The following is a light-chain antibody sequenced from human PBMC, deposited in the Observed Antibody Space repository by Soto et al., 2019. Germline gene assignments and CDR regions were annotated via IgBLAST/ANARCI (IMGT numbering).Light chain of an antibody. V-gene: IGKV3-15*01. Sequence: EVVVTQSPATLSVSPGEGATLSCRASQTIGHNLAWFLQKPGHSPRLLIYAASTRATGIPARFSGSGSGTEFTLSISSLQSEDFAVYYCQQYNNWPLSFGGGTKVEIK. CDR1: QTIGHN. CDR3: QQYNNWPLS. J-gene: IGKJ4*01. CDR2: AAS.